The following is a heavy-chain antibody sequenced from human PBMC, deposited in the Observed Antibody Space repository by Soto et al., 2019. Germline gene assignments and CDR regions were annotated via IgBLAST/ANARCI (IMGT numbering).Heavy chain of an antibody. CDR1: GFTFNNSG. Sequence: LRLSCRVSGFTFNNSGMHWVRQAPGKGLEWMAVISYDGSDKYYADFVKGRVIISRDNSKNTLNLEMNSLRAEDTATYYCVKDRVPGAYGHYYGMDVWGQGTTVTVSS. V-gene: IGHV3-30*18. CDR3: VKDRVPGAYGHYYGMDV. CDR2: ISYDGSDK. D-gene: IGHD5-12*01. J-gene: IGHJ6*02.